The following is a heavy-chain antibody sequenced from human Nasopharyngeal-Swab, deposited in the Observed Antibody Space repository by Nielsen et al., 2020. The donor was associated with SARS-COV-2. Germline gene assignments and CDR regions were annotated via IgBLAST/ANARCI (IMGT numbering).Heavy chain of an antibody. J-gene: IGHJ5*02. Sequence: VRQMPGKGLEWMGWISAYNGNTNYAQKLQGRVTMTTDTSTSTAYMELRSLRSDDTAVYYCAREEYSSSLDTWGQGTLVTVSS. CDR2: ISAYNGNT. CDR3: AREEYSSSLDT. V-gene: IGHV1-18*01. D-gene: IGHD6-6*01.